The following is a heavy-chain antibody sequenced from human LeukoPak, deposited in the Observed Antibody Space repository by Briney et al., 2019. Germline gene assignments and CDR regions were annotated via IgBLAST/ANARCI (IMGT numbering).Heavy chain of an antibody. CDR2: IRYNGSNK. D-gene: IGHD6-19*01. Sequence: GGSLRLSCAASGFTFSSYAMSWVRQAPGKGLEWVAFIRYNGSNKYYADSVKGRFTISRDNSKNTLYLQMNSLRAEDTAVYYCAKEKFRGAAVAGPFDYWGQGTLVTVSS. V-gene: IGHV3-30*02. J-gene: IGHJ4*02. CDR1: GFTFSSYA. CDR3: AKEKFRGAAVAGPFDY.